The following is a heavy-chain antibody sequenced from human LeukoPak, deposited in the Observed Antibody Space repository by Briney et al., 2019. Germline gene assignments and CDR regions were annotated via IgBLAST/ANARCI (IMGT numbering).Heavy chain of an antibody. Sequence: ASVKVSCKASGYTFTSYDINWVRQATGRGLEWMGWMNPNSGNTGYAQKFQGRVTITRNTSISTAYMELSSLRSEDTAVYYCATSSGYTHDFDYWGQGTLVTVSS. V-gene: IGHV1-8*03. J-gene: IGHJ4*02. D-gene: IGHD3-22*01. CDR1: GYTFTSYD. CDR3: ATSSGYTHDFDY. CDR2: MNPNSGNT.